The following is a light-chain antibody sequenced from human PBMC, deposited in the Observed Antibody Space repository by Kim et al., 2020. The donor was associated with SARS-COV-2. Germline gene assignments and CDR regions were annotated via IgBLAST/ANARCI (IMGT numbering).Light chain of an antibody. J-gene: IGKJ1*01. Sequence: ASVGDRVTITCRASQSISSYLNWYQQKPGKAPKLLIYAASSLQSGVPSRFSGSGSGTDFTLTISSLQPEYFATYYCQQSYSTLHTFGQGTKVDIK. CDR1: QSISSY. CDR2: AAS. CDR3: QQSYSTLHT. V-gene: IGKV1-39*01.